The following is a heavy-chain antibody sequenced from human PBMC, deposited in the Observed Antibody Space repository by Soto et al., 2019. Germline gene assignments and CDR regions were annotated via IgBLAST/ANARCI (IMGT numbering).Heavy chain of an antibody. CDR3: ARVYSVNYLGYFDY. V-gene: IGHV4-39*07. J-gene: IGHJ4*02. D-gene: IGHD6-13*01. CDR1: AGSISSTTYY. CDR2: IYYSGSP. Sequence: SETLSLTCIVSAGSISSTTYYWGWIRQPPGKGLEWIGSIYYSGSPSYNPSLKSRVTISVDASKDQFSLRLSSLTAADTAVYYCARVYSVNYLGYFDYWGQGALVTVSS.